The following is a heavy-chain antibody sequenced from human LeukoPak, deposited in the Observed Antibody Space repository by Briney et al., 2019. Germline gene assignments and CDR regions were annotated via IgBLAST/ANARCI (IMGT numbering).Heavy chain of an antibody. CDR3: ARSLTTWGHFDN. D-gene: IGHD7-27*01. Sequence: SETLSLTCTVSGDSIGYYYWSWIRQPPGKGLEWIGFVRYTGSTNYNPSLKSRVTISVDTSKNQFSLTLNSVTAADTAVYFCARSLTTWGHFDNWGQGALITFSS. V-gene: IGHV4-59*01. CDR1: GDSIGYYY. J-gene: IGHJ4*02. CDR2: VRYTGST.